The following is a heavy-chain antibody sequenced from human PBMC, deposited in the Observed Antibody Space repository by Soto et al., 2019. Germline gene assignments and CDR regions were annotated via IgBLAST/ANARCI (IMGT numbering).Heavy chain of an antibody. V-gene: IGHV1-8*01. Sequence: QVQLVQSGAEVKKPGASVKVSCKASGYTFTSYDINWVRQATGQGLEWMGWINLNSGYTGYAQKFQGRVTMTRDNSIRTAFMELSSLTAEDTAVYYWARATGDFAYWGQGTLVTVSS. J-gene: IGHJ4*02. CDR1: GYTFTSYD. CDR3: ARATGDFAY. CDR2: INLNSGYT.